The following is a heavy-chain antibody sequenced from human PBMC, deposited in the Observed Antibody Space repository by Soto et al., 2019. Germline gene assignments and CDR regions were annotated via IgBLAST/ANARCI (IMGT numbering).Heavy chain of an antibody. CDR2: ISAYNGNT. J-gene: IGHJ6*02. V-gene: IGHV1-18*01. D-gene: IGHD5-18*01. CDR1: GYTFTSYG. Sequence: VQLVQSGAEVKKPGASVKVSCKASGYTFTSYGISWVRQAPGQGLEWMGWISAYNGNTNYAQKLQGRVTMTTDTSTSTAYMELRSLRSDDTAVYYCAREVYSYGTYYYYGMDVWGQGTTVTVSS. CDR3: AREVYSYGTYYYYGMDV.